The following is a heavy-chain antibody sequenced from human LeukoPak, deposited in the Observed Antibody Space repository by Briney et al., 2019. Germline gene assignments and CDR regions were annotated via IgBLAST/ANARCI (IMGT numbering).Heavy chain of an antibody. J-gene: IGHJ4*02. CDR3: VKHMGGSGTPGDY. CDR1: GFTFSSYA. CDR2: ISGSGTST. V-gene: IGHV3-23*01. D-gene: IGHD3-10*01. Sequence: GGSLRLSCAASGFTFSSYAMSWVRQAPGKGLEWVSTISGSGTSTHYADSVKGRFTISRDNSKNTLYLQMNSLRADDTAVYYCVKHMGGSGTPGDYWGQGTLVTVSS.